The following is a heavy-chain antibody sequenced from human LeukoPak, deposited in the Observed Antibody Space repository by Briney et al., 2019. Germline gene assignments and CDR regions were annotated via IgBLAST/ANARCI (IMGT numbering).Heavy chain of an antibody. V-gene: IGHV3-15*01. CDR3: TTGVISGWSFDY. J-gene: IGHJ4*02. Sequence: GGSLRLSCAASGFTFSNAWMSWVRQAPGKGLEWVGRIKSKTDGGTTDYAAPVKGRFTISRDDSKNTLYLQMNSLKTEDTAVYYCTTGVISGWSFDYWGQGTLVTVSS. D-gene: IGHD6-19*01. CDR2: IKSKTDGGTT. CDR1: GFTFSNAW.